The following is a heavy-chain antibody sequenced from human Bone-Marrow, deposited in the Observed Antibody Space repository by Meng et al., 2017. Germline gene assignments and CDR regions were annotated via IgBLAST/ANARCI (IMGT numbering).Heavy chain of an antibody. Sequence: QGRRVEAGGGVVQPGRSLRLSCAASGFTFSSYGMPWVRQAPGKGLEWVAVIWYDGSNKYYADSVKGRFTISRDNSKNTLYLQMNSLRAEDTAVYYCARHSTTFDYWGQGTLVTVSS. J-gene: IGHJ4*02. CDR3: ARHSTTFDY. CDR1: GFTFSSYG. D-gene: IGHD2/OR15-2a*01. V-gene: IGHV3-33*08. CDR2: IWYDGSNK.